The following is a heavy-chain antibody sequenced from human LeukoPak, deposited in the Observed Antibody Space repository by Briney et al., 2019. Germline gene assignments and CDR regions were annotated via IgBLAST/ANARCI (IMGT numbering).Heavy chain of an antibody. CDR3: ARDIVVVPAALNWFDP. Sequence: SETLSLTCTVSGGSISSGDYYWSWIRQPPGKGLEWIGYIYYSGSTYYNPSLKSRVTMSVDTSKNQFSLKLSSVTAADTAVYYCARDIVVVPAALNWFDPWGQGTLVTVSS. V-gene: IGHV4-30-4*08. D-gene: IGHD2-2*01. CDR1: GGSISSGDYY. CDR2: IYYSGST. J-gene: IGHJ5*02.